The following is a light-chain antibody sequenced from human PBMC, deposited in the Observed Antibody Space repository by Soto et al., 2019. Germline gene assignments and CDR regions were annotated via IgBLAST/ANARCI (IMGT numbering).Light chain of an antibody. J-gene: IGKJ5*01. CDR2: EAS. CDR1: QIIIRH. V-gene: IGKV1-39*01. CDR3: QQANSFPIT. Sequence: DIQMTQSPSSLSASIGDRVTITCRASQIIIRHLNWYQQKPGKAPKLLIYEASSLQSGVPSRISGSGSGTDFTLTISSLQPEDFATYYCQQANSFPITFGQGTRLEIK.